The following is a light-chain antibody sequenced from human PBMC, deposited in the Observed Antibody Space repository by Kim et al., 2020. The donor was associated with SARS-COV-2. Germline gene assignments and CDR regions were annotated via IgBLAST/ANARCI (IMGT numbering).Light chain of an antibody. V-gene: IGKV3-15*01. J-gene: IGKJ2*01. CDR1: QSVSSN. CDR2: DAS. CDR3: QHYNTWPYT. Sequence: EIVMTQSPATLSVSPGERATLSCRASQSVSSNLAWYQQKPGQAPRLLIYDASTRATGIPARFSGSGSGTEFTLTISSLQSEDFAVYSCQHYNTWPYTFGQGTKLEI.